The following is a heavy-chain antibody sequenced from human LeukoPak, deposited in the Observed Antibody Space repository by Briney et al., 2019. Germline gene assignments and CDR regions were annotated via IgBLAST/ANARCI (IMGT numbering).Heavy chain of an antibody. Sequence: GGSLRLSCAASGFTFDDYAMHWVRQAPGKGLEWVSGISWNSGSIGYADSVKGRFTISRDNAKNSLYLQMNSLRAEDTALYYCAKDIGLFPATPHYWGQGTLVTVSS. V-gene: IGHV3-9*01. CDR3: AKDIGLFPATPHY. CDR2: ISWNSGSI. J-gene: IGHJ4*02. D-gene: IGHD2-2*01. CDR1: GFTFDDYA.